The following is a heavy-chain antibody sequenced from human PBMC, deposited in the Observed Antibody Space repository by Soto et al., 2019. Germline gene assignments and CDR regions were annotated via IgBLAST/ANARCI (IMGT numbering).Heavy chain of an antibody. D-gene: IGHD3-22*01. CDR1: GFTFSSYG. CDR2: IWYDGSNK. Sequence: QVQLVESGGGVVQPGRSLRLSCAASGFTFSSYGMHWVRQAPGKGLEWVAVIWYDGSNKYYADSVKGRFTISRDNSKNTLYLQMNSLRAEDTAVYYCARGDQWFADYYYYGMDVWGQGTTVTVSS. CDR3: ARGDQWFADYYYYGMDV. J-gene: IGHJ6*02. V-gene: IGHV3-33*01.